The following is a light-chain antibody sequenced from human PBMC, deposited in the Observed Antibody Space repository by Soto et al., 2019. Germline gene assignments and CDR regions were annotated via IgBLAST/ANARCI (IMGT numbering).Light chain of an antibody. J-gene: IGLJ1*01. CDR3: SSYTSISTLYV. CDR2: EVS. Sequence: QSVLTQPASGSGSPGQSITISCTGTNSDVGGYNYVSWYQQHPGKAPELMIYEVSHRPSGVSNRFSGSKSDNTASLTISGLQAEDEADYYCSSYTSISTLYVFGTGTKSPP. V-gene: IGLV2-14*01. CDR1: NSDVGGYNY.